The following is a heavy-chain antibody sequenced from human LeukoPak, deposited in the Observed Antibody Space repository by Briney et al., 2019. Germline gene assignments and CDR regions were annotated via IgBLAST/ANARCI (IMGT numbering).Heavy chain of an antibody. D-gene: IGHD3-16*01. CDR2: ISGSGGST. CDR1: GFTFSSYA. J-gene: IGHJ5*02. CDR3: AKVDPYDYGLNWFDP. V-gene: IGHV3-23*01. Sequence: GGSLRLSCAASGFTFSSYAMSWVRQAPGKGLEWVSAISGSGGSTYYADSVKGRFTISRDNSKNTLYLKRNSLRAEDTDVYYCAKVDPYDYGLNWFDPWGQGTLVTVSS.